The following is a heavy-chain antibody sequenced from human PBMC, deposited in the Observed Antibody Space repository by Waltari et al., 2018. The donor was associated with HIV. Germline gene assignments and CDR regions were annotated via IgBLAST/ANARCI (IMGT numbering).Heavy chain of an antibody. J-gene: IGHJ6*02. V-gene: IGHV3-33*01. CDR1: GFTFRRRS. CDR3: ARGIPQASWGHYYYGMDV. D-gene: IGHD7-27*01. CDR2: IWYDGSNK. Sequence: QVQLVESGGGVVQRGRSLRILFDASGFTFRRRSIPRARQAPGKGLAWVAVIWYDGSNKFYADSVKGRFTISRDKSKNTLHLQMNSLRAEDTAVYYCARGIPQASWGHYYYGMDVWGQGTTVTVS.